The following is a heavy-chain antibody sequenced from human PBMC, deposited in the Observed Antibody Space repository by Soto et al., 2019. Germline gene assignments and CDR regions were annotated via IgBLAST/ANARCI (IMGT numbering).Heavy chain of an antibody. CDR2: IKSKADGGTT. Sequence: GGSLRLSCAASGFTFTNAWMNWVHQAPGKGLEWVGRIKSKADGGTTDYAAPVKDRFIISRDDSKNTLYLQMQSLKTEDTAVYYCTTSYYNDDSDYYMPAPANYFDNWGQGTLVTVSS. CDR1: GFTFTNAW. J-gene: IGHJ4*02. D-gene: IGHD3-22*01. CDR3: TTSYYNDDSDYYMPAPANYFDN. V-gene: IGHV3-15*07.